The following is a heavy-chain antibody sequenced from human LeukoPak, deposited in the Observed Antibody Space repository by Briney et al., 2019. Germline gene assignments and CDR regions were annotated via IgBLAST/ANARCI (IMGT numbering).Heavy chain of an antibody. D-gene: IGHD2-2*01. CDR1: GFTFSSYP. Sequence: GGSLRLSCAASGFTFSSYPMTWVRQAPGKGLEWMGRFDPSDSYTNYSPSFQGHVTISADKSISTACLQWSSLKASDTAMYYCARHGDGDIVVVPAARPVDYWGQGTLVTVSS. J-gene: IGHJ4*02. CDR3: ARHGDGDIVVVPAARPVDY. V-gene: IGHV5-10-1*01. CDR2: FDPSDSYT.